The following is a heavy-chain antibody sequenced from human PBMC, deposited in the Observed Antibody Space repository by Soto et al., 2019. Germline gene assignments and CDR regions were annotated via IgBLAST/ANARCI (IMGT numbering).Heavy chain of an antibody. CDR1: GFTFSSYS. CDR3: ARDAGVDTAMVHYYYYGMDV. J-gene: IGHJ6*02. Sequence: EVQLVESGGGLVKPGGSLRLSCAASGFTFSSYSMNWVRQAPGKGLEWVSSISSSSSYIYYADSVKGRFTITRDNDKNSLYLQMNSLRAEDTAVYYCARDAGVDTAMVHYYYYGMDVWGQGTTVTVSS. D-gene: IGHD5-18*01. CDR2: ISSSSSYI. V-gene: IGHV3-21*01.